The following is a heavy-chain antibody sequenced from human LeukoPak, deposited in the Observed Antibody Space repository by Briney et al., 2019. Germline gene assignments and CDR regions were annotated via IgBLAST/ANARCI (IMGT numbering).Heavy chain of an antibody. D-gene: IGHD6-19*01. CDR3: ATYGEWLAPLEDS. CDR2: IYDTGST. Sequence: KPSETLSLTCTVSGDPVSSGSYYWSWIRQPPGKGLEWIGYIYDTGSTNYNPSLKSRVTISVDTSKNQFSLKLTSVTAADTAVYYCATYGEWLAPLEDSWGQGTLVTVSS. J-gene: IGHJ4*02. V-gene: IGHV4-61*01. CDR1: GDPVSSGSYY.